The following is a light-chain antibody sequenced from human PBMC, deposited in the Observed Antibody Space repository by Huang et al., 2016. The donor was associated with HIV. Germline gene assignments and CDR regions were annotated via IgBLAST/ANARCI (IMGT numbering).Light chain of an antibody. Sequence: DIQMTQSPPALSASVGYTVIITCRASQNINTWFACYQQQPGRAPNLLIYKSSSLESGVPPRFSGSGSETEFTLTIRSLQPDDFATYYCQQYHDYPWTFGQGTKVEIK. CDR1: QNINTW. J-gene: IGKJ1*01. CDR3: QQYHDYPWT. V-gene: IGKV1-5*03. CDR2: KSS.